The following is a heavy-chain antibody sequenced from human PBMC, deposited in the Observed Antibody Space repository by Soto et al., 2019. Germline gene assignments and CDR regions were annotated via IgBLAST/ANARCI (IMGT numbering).Heavy chain of an antibody. D-gene: IGHD3-22*01. V-gene: IGHV3-30*03. CDR1: GFSFSDYA. Sequence: QTGGSLRLSCATSGFSFSDYAMYWVRQAPGQGLEWVAIISSDGHHQFYLDNLRGRFTVSRDNSKNTLYLQMNSLRPEDTAVYYCSRGTYYPQSSGLHADYWGPGTVVTVSS. CDR3: SRGTYYPQSSGLHADY. CDR2: ISSDGHHQ. J-gene: IGHJ4*02.